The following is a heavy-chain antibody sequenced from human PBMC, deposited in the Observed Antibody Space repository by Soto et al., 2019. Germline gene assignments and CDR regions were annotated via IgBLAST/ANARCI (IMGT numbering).Heavy chain of an antibody. Sequence: PSETLSLTCTVSGGSISSYYWSWIRQPPGKGLEWIGYIYFGGSTNYNPSLKSRVTISVDTSKNQFSLKLSSVTAADTAVYYCARDGYYYDSSGYQSVYYFDYWGQGTRVTVSS. CDR1: GGSISSYY. J-gene: IGHJ4*02. D-gene: IGHD3-22*01. CDR2: IYFGGST. CDR3: ARDGYYYDSSGYQSVYYFDY. V-gene: IGHV4-59*01.